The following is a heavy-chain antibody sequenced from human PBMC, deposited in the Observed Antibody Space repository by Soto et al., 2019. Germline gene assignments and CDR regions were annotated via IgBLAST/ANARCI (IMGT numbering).Heavy chain of an antibody. J-gene: IGHJ6*02. V-gene: IGHV3-30-3*01. CDR2: ISYDGSNK. CDR3: ARDRRDIVVVPAVTPLYYYYGMDV. Sequence: GGSLRLSCAASGFTFSSYAMHWVRQAPGKGLEWVAVISYDGSNKYYADSVKGRFTISRDKSKNTLYLQMNSLRAEDTAVYYCARDRRDIVVVPAVTPLYYYYGMDVWGQGTTVTVSS. CDR1: GFTFSSYA. D-gene: IGHD2-2*01.